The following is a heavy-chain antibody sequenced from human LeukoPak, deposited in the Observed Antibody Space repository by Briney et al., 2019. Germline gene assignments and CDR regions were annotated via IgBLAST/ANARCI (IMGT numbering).Heavy chain of an antibody. CDR1: GLTFSSHW. J-gene: IGHJ4*02. D-gene: IGHD2/OR15-2a*01. CDR2: ITNDGSST. CDR3: VSFYETY. V-gene: IGHV3-74*01. Sequence: QAGGSLRLSCAASGLTFSSHWMHWVRQAPGKGLVWVSRITNDGSSTTYADSVKGRFTISKDNANNTVYLQMNSLRAEDTAVYYCVSFYETYWGRGTLVTVSS.